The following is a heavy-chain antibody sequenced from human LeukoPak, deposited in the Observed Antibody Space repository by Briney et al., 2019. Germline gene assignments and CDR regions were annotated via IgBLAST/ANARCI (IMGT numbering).Heavy chain of an antibody. CDR1: GFTFSSYA. Sequence: PGGSLRLSCAASGFTFSSYAMSWARQAPGKGLEWVSTISGSGDGTYYADSVKGRFTISRGNSKNTVYLQMNSLRADDTAVYYCAKDLDDSSGFYSYHHWGQGTLVTVSP. J-gene: IGHJ1*01. CDR3: AKDLDDSSGFYSYHH. D-gene: IGHD3-22*01. CDR2: ISGSGDGT. V-gene: IGHV3-23*01.